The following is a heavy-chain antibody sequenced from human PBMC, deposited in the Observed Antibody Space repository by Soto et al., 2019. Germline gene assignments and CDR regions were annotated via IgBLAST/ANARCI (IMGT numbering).Heavy chain of an antibody. CDR2: IGTSGSTI. V-gene: IGHV3-48*03. Sequence: PGGSLRLSCSASGFTFSSYEMNWIRQAPGKGLEWVSYIGTSGSTIYYADSVKGRFTSSRDNAKNSLSLQMNNLRAEDTAVYYCATSPHYYGSGMYYWGRGTLVTVSS. CDR3: ATSPHYYGSGMYY. CDR1: GFTFSSYE. J-gene: IGHJ4*02. D-gene: IGHD3-10*01.